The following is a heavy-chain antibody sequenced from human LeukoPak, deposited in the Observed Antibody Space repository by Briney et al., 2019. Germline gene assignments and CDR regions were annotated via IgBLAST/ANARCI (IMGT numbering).Heavy chain of an antibody. V-gene: IGHV1-69*13. CDR1: GGTFSSYA. D-gene: IGHD5-24*01. Sequence: SVKVSCKASGGTFSSYAISWVRPAPGQGLEWMGGIIPIFGTANYAQKFQGRVTITADESTSTAYMELSSLRSEDTAVYYCARIEMATKVVDYWGQGTLVTVSS. J-gene: IGHJ4*02. CDR3: ARIEMATKVVDY. CDR2: IIPIFGTA.